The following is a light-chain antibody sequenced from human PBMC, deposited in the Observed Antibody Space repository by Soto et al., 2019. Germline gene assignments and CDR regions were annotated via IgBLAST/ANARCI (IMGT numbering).Light chain of an antibody. J-gene: IGKJ1*01. Sequence: EIVLTQSPGTLSLSPGERATLSCRASQTIHNSQLAWYHQKPGQAPRLLIYGASSRATGISDRFSGSGSGTDFTLTISRLEPEDFAVFYCQQYGSSPQTFGQGTKVEIK. CDR3: QQYGSSPQT. CDR2: GAS. V-gene: IGKV3-20*01. CDR1: QTIHNSQ.